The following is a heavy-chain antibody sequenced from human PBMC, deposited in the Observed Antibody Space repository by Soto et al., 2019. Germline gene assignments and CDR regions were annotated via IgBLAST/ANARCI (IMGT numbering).Heavy chain of an antibody. D-gene: IGHD3-16*02. J-gene: IGHJ4*02. CDR3: ARSETSVIHYFDY. CDR2: VYYSGST. V-gene: IGHV4-59*02. Sequence: SETLSLTCTVTGDSVNSYYWSWLRQPPGKGLECMGYVYYSGSTNYNPSLKSRVTISVDTSKYQIVLRLKSVTAADTAVYYCARSETSVIHYFDYWGQGSLVTVFS. CDR1: GDSVNSYY.